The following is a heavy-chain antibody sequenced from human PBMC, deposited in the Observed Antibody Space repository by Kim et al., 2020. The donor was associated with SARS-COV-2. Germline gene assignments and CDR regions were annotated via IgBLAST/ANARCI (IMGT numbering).Heavy chain of an antibody. CDR3: ARDRSSYSSSWHSLDY. J-gene: IGHJ4*02. V-gene: IGHV5-51*01. D-gene: IGHD6-13*01. CDR2: IYPGDSDT. Sequence: GESLKISCKGSGYSFTSYWIGWVRQMPGKGLEWMGIIYPGDSDTRYSPSFQGQVTISADKSISTAYLQWSSLKASDTAMYYCARDRSSYSSSWHSLDYWGQGTLVTVSS. CDR1: GYSFTSYW.